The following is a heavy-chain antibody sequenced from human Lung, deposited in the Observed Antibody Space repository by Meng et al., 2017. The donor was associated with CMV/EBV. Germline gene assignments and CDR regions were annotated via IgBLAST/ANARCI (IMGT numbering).Heavy chain of an antibody. CDR2: INHSGSA. CDR3: ARANIAFDY. J-gene: IGHJ4*02. Sequence: AKLQQWGAGLLKPSETLSLTCAVYGGSFSGYYWSWIRQPPGKGLEWIGEINHSGSANYNPSLKSRVTISVDTSKNQFSLKLSSVTAADTAVYYCARANIAFDYWGQGTLVTVSS. V-gene: IGHV4-34*01. CDR1: GGSFSGYY. D-gene: IGHD2/OR15-2a*01.